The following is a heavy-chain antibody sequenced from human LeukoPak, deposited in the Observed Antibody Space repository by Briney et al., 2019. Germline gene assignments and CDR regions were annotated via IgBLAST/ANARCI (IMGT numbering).Heavy chain of an antibody. CDR3: AKSSGSVRHFYYCHMDV. J-gene: IGHJ6*03. CDR2: INWNGGDT. CDR1: GSNFEDYG. Sequence: GGSLRLSCADSGSNFEDYGMSWVRQAPGKGLEWVSGINWNGGDTDYADSVKGRFAISRDNAKNSLYLQMNSLRAEDTALYYCAKSSGSVRHFYYCHMDVWGKGTTVTVSS. V-gene: IGHV3-20*04. D-gene: IGHD1-26*01.